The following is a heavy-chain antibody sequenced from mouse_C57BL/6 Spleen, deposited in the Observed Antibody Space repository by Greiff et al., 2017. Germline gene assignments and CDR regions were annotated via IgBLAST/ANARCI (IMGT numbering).Heavy chain of an antibody. CDR3: VRDPSYYYGSSYGAMDY. D-gene: IGHD1-1*01. Sequence: EVQVVESGGGLVQPKGSLKLSCAASGFTFNTYAMHWVRQAPGKGLEWVARIRSKSSNYATYYADSVKDRFTISRDDSQSMLYLQMNNLKTEDTAMYYCVRDPSYYYGSSYGAMDYWGQGTSVTVSS. CDR1: GFTFNTYA. V-gene: IGHV10-3*01. CDR2: IRSKSSNYAT. J-gene: IGHJ4*01.